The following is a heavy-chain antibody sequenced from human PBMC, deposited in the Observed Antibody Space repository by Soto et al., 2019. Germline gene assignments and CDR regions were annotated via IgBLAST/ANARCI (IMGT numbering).Heavy chain of an antibody. J-gene: IGHJ4*02. CDR3: AKGRGRMMEGVSSFDS. D-gene: IGHD2-15*01. CDR2: ISGSGGST. CDR1: GFTFSSYA. Sequence: GGSLSLSCAASGFTFSSYAMSWVRQAPGKGLEWVSAISGSGGSTYYADSVKGRFTISIDTSKNTLYLQMNSLSAEDTAVYYCAKGRGRMMEGVSSFDSWGQGTLVTVSS. V-gene: IGHV3-23*01.